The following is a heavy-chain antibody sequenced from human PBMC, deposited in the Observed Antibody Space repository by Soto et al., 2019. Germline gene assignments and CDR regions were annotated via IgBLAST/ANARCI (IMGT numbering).Heavy chain of an antibody. Sequence: ASVKVSCKSSGYPFTHYGITWIRQAPGQGLEWMGWISPFNGNTNYGQTLQGRVTLTTDTSTSTVYMELRSLRSDDTAVYYCERDQSFDRTYYYGIDVWGQGTTVTVSS. J-gene: IGHJ6*02. D-gene: IGHD3-16*01. CDR3: ERDQSFDRTYYYGIDV. CDR1: GYPFTHYG. CDR2: ISPFNGNT. V-gene: IGHV1-18*01.